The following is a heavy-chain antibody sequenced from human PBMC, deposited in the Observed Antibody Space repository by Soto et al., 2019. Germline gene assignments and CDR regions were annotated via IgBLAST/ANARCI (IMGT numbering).Heavy chain of an antibody. V-gene: IGHV5-51*01. CDR1: GYSFTSYW. J-gene: IGHJ6*02. CDR3: ARNRASIAALKGVYYYGMDV. CDR2: IYPGDSDT. Sequence: GGCLKISRKGSGYSFTSYWTRWVRQMPGKWLEWMGIIYPGDSDTRYSPSFQGQVTISADKSISTAYLQWSSLKASDTAMYYCARNRASIAALKGVYYYGMDVWGQGTTLTVSS. D-gene: IGHD6-6*01.